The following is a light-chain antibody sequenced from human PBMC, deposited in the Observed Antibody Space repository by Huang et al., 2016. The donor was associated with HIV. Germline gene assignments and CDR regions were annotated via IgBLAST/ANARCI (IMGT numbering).Light chain of an antibody. CDR2: AAS. J-gene: IGKJ1*01. Sequence: DIQMTQSPSSLSASVVDRVTITCRASQDISNYLVWFQQKPGKAPKYLIYAASSLQSGVPSKFRGSGSGTDFTLTISSLQPEDFASYYCQQYNNYPWTFGQGTKVEIK. CDR3: QQYNNYPWT. V-gene: IGKV1-16*02. CDR1: QDISNY.